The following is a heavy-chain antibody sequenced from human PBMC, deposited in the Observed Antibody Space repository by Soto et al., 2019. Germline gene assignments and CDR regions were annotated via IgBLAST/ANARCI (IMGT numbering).Heavy chain of an antibody. J-gene: IGHJ6*02. CDR3: ARDRLRYNWDDFPYYYYGMDV. CDR1: GFTFSSYA. D-gene: IGHD1-1*01. V-gene: IGHV3-30-3*01. CDR2: ISYDGSNK. Sequence: GGSLRLSCAASGFTFSSYAMHWVRQAPGKGLEWVAVISYDGSNKYYADSVKGRFTISRDNSKNTLYLQMNSLKTEDTAVYYCARDRLRYNWDDFPYYYYGMDVWGQGTTVTVSS.